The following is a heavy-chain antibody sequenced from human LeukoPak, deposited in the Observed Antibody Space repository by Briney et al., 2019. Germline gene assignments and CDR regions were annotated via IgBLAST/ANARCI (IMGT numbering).Heavy chain of an antibody. CDR2: TYYRSKWYN. Sequence: SQTLSLTCAISGDSVSSNSAAWNWIRQSSSRGLEWLGRTYYRSKWYNDYAVSVKSRITINPDTSKNQFSLQLNSVTPEDTAVYYCARDLLYCSGGSCYSAAFDIWGQGTMVTVSS. J-gene: IGHJ3*02. CDR3: ARDLLYCSGGSCYSAAFDI. D-gene: IGHD2-15*01. CDR1: GDSVSSNSAA. V-gene: IGHV6-1*01.